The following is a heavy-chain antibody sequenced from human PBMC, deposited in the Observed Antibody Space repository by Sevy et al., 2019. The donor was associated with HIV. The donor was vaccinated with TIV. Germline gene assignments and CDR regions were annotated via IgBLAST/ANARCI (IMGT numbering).Heavy chain of an antibody. V-gene: IGHV3-13*01. CDR2: IGTAGDT. D-gene: IGHD6-13*01. Sequence: GGSLRLSCAASGFTFSSYDMHWVRQATGKGLEWVSAIGTAGDTYYPGSVKGRFTISRENAKNSLYLQMNSLRAGDTAVYYCARGPAAGTNNYDAFDIWGQWTMVTVSS. J-gene: IGHJ3*02. CDR3: ARGPAAGTNNYDAFDI. CDR1: GFTFSSYD.